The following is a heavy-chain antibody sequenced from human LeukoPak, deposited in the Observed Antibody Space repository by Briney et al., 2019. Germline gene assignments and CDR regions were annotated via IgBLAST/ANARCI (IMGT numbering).Heavy chain of an antibody. CDR1: GGSFSGYY. CDR3: ARGTLYSGWSYYFDS. D-gene: IGHD6-19*01. Sequence: SETLSLTCAVYGGSFSGYYWGWVRQPPGKGLEWIGSIYYSGTTKYNPSLKSRVTISVDNSNNKFSLRLSSVTAADTALYYCARGTLYSGWSYYFDSWGQGTLVTVSS. J-gene: IGHJ4*02. V-gene: IGHV4-34*01. CDR2: IYYSGTT.